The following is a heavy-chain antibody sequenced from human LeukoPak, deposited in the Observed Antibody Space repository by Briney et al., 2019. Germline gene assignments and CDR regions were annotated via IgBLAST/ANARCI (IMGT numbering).Heavy chain of an antibody. CDR3: AKDRRLYCGGDCYSDY. Sequence: PGGSLRLSCAAPGFTFSSYGMHWVRQAPGKGLEWVAVISYDGSNKYYADSVKGRFTISRDNSKNTLYLQMNSLRAEDTAVYYCAKDRRLYCGGDCYSDYWGQGTLVTVSS. V-gene: IGHV3-30*18. D-gene: IGHD2-21*02. J-gene: IGHJ4*02. CDR1: GFTFSSYG. CDR2: ISYDGSNK.